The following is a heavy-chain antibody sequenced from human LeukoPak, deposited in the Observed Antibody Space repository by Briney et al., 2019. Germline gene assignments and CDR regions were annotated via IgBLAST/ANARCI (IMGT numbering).Heavy chain of an antibody. V-gene: IGHV3-11*01. D-gene: IGHD2-2*02. CDR1: GFTFSDYY. CDR2: ISSSGSTI. CDR3: AREVVPAAIPSWFDY. J-gene: IGHJ4*02. Sequence: GGSLRLSCAASGFTFSDYYMSWIRQAPGKGLEWVSYISSSGSTIYYADSVKGRFTISRDNAKNSLYLQMNSLRAEDTAVYYCAREVVPAAIPSWFDYWGQGTLVTVSS.